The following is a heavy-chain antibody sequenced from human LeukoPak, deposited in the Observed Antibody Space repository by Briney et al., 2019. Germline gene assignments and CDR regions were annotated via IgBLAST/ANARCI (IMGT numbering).Heavy chain of an antibody. CDR2: ISGDGGST. CDR3: TKPAQSVALIDDY. V-gene: IGHV3-43*02. J-gene: IGHJ4*02. D-gene: IGHD2-15*01. CDR1: GFTFADYA. Sequence: PGGSLRLSCAASGFTFADYAMHWGRQAPGQGLGWVSLISGDGGSTYYADSVKGRFTISRDNSRNHLYLQMNSLRTEDTALYYCTKPAQSVALIDDYWGQGTLVTVSS.